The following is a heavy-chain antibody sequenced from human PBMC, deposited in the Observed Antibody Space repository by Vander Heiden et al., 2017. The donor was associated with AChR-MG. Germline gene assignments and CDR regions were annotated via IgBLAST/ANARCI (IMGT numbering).Heavy chain of an antibody. CDR3: AREWPRTWQSY. Sequence: EVQLLESGGGLVQPGGSLRLSCEASGFTFSTYAMTWVRQAPGKGLEWVSSIRSDGGSTVDAGSVKGRFTISRDNSKNTLFLQTDSMRAEDTAVYYCAREWPRTWQSYSGQGTVVTVSS. J-gene: IGHJ4*02. CDR1: GFTFSTYA. D-gene: IGHD5-12*01. CDR2: IRSDGGST. V-gene: IGHV3-23*01.